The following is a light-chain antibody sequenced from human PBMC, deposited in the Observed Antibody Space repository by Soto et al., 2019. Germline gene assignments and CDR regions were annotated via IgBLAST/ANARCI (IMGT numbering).Light chain of an antibody. Sequence: EIMLKMPPANVSLSASEGATLSCGASQSVSSYLAWYQQKPGQAPRLLIYGASSRATGIPDRFSGSGSGTDFTLTISSLDPEDFAVYYCQQYGSLLRTFGQGTKVDIK. CDR1: QSVSSY. J-gene: IGKJ1*01. CDR3: QQYGSLLRT. CDR2: GAS. V-gene: IGKV3-20*01.